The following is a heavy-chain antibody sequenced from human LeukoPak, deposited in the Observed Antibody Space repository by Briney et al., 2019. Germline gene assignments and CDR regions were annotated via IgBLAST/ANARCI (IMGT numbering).Heavy chain of an antibody. V-gene: IGHV3-23*01. J-gene: IGHJ6*03. Sequence: GGSLRLSCAASGFTFSSYGMSWVRQAPGKGLEWVSGIRGSGGSTYYADSVKGRFTISRDNSKNTLYLQMNSLRAEDTAVYYCATTLLRASTYMDVWGKGTTVTVSS. CDR2: IRGSGGST. CDR1: GFTFSSYG. CDR3: ATTLLRASTYMDV. D-gene: IGHD1-1*01.